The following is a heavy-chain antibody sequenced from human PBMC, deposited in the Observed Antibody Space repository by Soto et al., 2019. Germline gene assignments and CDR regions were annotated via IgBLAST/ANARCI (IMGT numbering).Heavy chain of an antibody. CDR2: ISHDGNSH. D-gene: IGHD3-22*01. CDR3: VKAQDRSAQYFAVVITAFDF. V-gene: IGHV3-30*18. CDR1: GFSFSNYV. J-gene: IGHJ1*01. Sequence: GVSLRLSCAGSGFSFSNYVIHWVRKAPGKGLEWVAVISHDGNSHHLADSVSGRFTISRDNSKNTVFLHMTSLRREDSAVYHCVKAQDRSAQYFAVVITAFDFWGQGTMVTVYS.